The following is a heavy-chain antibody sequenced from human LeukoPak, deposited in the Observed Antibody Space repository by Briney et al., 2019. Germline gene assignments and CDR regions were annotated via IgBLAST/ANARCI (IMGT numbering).Heavy chain of an antibody. V-gene: IGHV3-15*01. J-gene: IGHJ4*02. CDR2: IKIKTDGGTT. CDR3: TTPGFRFAYYDSSGYYSGDDY. CDR1: GFTFSNAW. Sequence: GGSLRLSCAASGFTFSNAWMSWVRQAPGKGLEWVGRIKIKTDGGTTDYAARVKGRFTISRDDSKNTLYLQMNSLKNEDTAVYYCTTPGFRFAYYDSSGYYSGDDYWGQGTLVTVSP. D-gene: IGHD3-22*01.